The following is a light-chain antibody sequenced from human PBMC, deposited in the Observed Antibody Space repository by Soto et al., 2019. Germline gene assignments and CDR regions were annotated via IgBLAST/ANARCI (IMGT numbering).Light chain of an antibody. CDR1: SSNIGSNY. V-gene: IGLV1-47*01. J-gene: IGLJ2*01. CDR3: AAWDDSLSGLV. Sequence: QSVLTQPPSASGTPGQRVTISFSGSSSNIGSNYVYWYQQLPGTAPKLLSYRNNQRPSGVPDRFSGSKSGTSASLAISGLRSEDEADYYCAAWDDSLSGLVFGGGTKLTVL. CDR2: RNN.